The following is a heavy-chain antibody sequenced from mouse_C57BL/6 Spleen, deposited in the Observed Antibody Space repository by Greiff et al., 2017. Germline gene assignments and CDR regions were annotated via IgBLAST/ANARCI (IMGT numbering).Heavy chain of an antibody. J-gene: IGHJ2*01. D-gene: IGHD1-1*01. CDR1: GYTFTSYW. V-gene: IGHV1-59*01. CDR2: IDPSDSYT. CDR3: ARSGDTTVVNYFDY. Sequence: QVQLQQPGAELVRPGTSVKLSCKASGYTFTSYWMHWVKQRPGQGLEWIGVIDPSDSYTNYNQKFKGKATLTVDTSSSTAYMQLSSLTSEDSAVYYCARSGDTTVVNYFDYWGQGTTLTVSS.